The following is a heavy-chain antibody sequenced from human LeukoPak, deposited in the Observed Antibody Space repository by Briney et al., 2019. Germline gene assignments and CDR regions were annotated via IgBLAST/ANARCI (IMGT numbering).Heavy chain of an antibody. J-gene: IGHJ4*02. Sequence: GGSLRLSCTASGFTLGRHDMHWVRQTTGKGLEWVAALASGSQTFYAGSVKGRFTVSRDDAKNSLYLQMNSLRAGDTAVYYCVREARGYHYTYFDYWGQGTLVTVCS. CDR3: VREARGYHYTYFDY. CDR2: LASGSQT. V-gene: IGHV3-13*01. D-gene: IGHD5-18*01. CDR1: GFTLGRHD.